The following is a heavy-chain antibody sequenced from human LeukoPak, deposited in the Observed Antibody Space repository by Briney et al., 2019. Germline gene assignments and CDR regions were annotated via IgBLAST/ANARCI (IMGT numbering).Heavy chain of an antibody. Sequence: PGGSLRLSCAASGFTFRGSAMHGVRQASGEGREWVGLIRRKANSYATAYAASVKGRFTISRDDSKDTAYLQMNSLKTEDTAVYYCTRRSSSEAYWGQGTLVTVSS. CDR1: GFTFRGSA. CDR2: IRRKANSYAT. V-gene: IGHV3-73*01. D-gene: IGHD6-13*01. J-gene: IGHJ4*02. CDR3: TRRSSSEAY.